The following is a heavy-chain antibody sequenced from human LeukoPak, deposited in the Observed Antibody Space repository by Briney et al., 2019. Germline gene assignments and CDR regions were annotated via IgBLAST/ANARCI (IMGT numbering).Heavy chain of an antibody. CDR2: INWNGGST. D-gene: IGHD2-15*01. CDR1: GFTFDDYG. CDR3: ARGYCSGGSCYPHFDY. Sequence: GGSLRLSCAASGFTFDDYGMSWVRQAPGKGLEWVSGINWNGGSTGYADSVKGRFTISRDNAKNSLYLQMNSLRAEDTAVYYCARGYCSGGSCYPHFDYWGQGTLVTVSS. J-gene: IGHJ4*02. V-gene: IGHV3-20*04.